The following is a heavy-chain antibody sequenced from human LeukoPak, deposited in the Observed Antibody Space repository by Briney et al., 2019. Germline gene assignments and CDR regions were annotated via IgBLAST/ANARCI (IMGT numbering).Heavy chain of an antibody. J-gene: IGHJ4*02. D-gene: IGHD6-19*01. CDR3: ARLFLSAAGTCRGSLFDY. CDR1: GGSISTRSYC. V-gene: IGHV4-39*01. Sequence: SETLSLTCSVSGGSISTRSYCWGWIRQPPGKGLEWIGIIYYSVSTYYNPSLKSRVTISVGTSKNQFFLKLSSVPAADTARYYCARLFLSAAGTCRGSLFDYWGQGTLVTVSS. CDR2: IYYSVST.